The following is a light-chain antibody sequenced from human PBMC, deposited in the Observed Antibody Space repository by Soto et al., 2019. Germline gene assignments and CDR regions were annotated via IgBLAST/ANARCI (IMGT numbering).Light chain of an antibody. J-gene: IGKJ3*01. CDR2: TAS. CDR1: QGISSY. V-gene: IGKV1-8*01. CDR3: QQANSFPFT. Sequence: AIRMTQSPSSLSASTGDRVTITCRASQGISSYLAWYQQKPGKAPKLLIYTASRLQSGVPSRFSGSGSGADFTLTISSLQPEDFATYYCQQANSFPFTFGPGTTLDIK.